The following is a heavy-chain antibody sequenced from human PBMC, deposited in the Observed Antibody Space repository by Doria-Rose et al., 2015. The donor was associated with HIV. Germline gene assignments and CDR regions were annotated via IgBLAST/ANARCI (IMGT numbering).Heavy chain of an antibody. J-gene: IGHJ4*02. Sequence: QVTLEESGPVLVKPTETLTLTCTVSGVSLSSPGMGVSWIRQPPGKALEWLANIFSDDEGSYKASLKSRLTISRSTSKSQVVLTMTDMDPVDTATYYCARIKSSRWYHKYYFDFWGQGTLVIVSA. CDR2: IFSDDEG. D-gene: IGHD6-13*01. CDR3: ARIKSSRWYHKYYFDF. V-gene: IGHV2-26*01. CDR1: GVSLSSPGMG.